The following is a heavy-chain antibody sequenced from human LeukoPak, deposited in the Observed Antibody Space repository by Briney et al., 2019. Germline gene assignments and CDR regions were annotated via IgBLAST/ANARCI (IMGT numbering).Heavy chain of an antibody. CDR2: IYYSGST. J-gene: IGHJ4*02. CDR3: ARVHRYCSGGRCYLLDY. V-gene: IGHV4-59*01. CDR1: GGSISNYY. D-gene: IGHD2-15*01. Sequence: PSETLSLTCTVSGGSISNYYWSWIRHPPGKGLEGIGCIYYSGSTNYNPSLKSRLTISVDTSKNQFSLKLTSVTAADTAVYYCARVHRYCSGGRCYLLDYWGQGTLVTVSS.